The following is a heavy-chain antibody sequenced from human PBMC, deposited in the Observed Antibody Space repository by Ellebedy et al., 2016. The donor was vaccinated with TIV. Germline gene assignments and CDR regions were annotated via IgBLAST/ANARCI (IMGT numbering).Heavy chain of an antibody. J-gene: IGHJ4*02. D-gene: IGHD4-23*01. CDR1: GFTVTTNY. CDR2: IFSAADGGET. V-gene: IGHV3-53*01. Sequence: PGGSLRLSCAASGFTVTTNYMNWVRQAPGKGLEWVSVIFSAADGGETHYADSVKGRFTISRDSSKNTLYLQMNSMRAEDTAVYYCARDAAGNGGKLYYWGQGALVTVSS. CDR3: ARDAAGNGGKLYY.